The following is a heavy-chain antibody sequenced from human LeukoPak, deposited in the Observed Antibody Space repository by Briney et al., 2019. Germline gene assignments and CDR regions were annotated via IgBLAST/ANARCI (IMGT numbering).Heavy chain of an antibody. CDR3: ARRNLGSGKMDF. J-gene: IGHJ4*02. D-gene: IGHD3-10*01. Sequence: SETLSLTCTVSGGSISSYYWSWIRQPPGKGLEWIGYISYSGNTNYNPSLKSRVTISVDTSKNQFSLKLTSVTAADTAVYFCARRNLGSGKMDFWGQGILVTVSS. CDR2: ISYSGNT. CDR1: GGSISSYY. V-gene: IGHV4-59*08.